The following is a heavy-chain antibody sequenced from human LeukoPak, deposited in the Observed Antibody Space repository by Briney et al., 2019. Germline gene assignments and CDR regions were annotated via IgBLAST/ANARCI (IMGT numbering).Heavy chain of an antibody. J-gene: IGHJ4*02. D-gene: IGHD6-19*01. Sequence: SQTLSLTCGISGDSVSSNNGAWNWIRQSPSRGLEWVGRTYYRSKWYNDYATSLQGRITISPDTSKNQFSLHLYSVTPEDTAIYYCAMDVGTSGWYTFDYWGQGILVTVSS. CDR2: TYYRSKWYN. CDR3: AMDVGTSGWYTFDY. CDR1: GDSVSSNNGA. V-gene: IGHV6-1*01.